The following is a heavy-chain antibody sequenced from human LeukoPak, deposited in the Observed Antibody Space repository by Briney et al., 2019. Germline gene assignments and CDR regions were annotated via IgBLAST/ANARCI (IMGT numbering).Heavy chain of an antibody. CDR3: ARGAVPLGELLSRSPYGMDV. J-gene: IGHJ6*02. V-gene: IGHV3-30-3*01. D-gene: IGHD3-10*01. CDR1: GFTFSSHA. CDR2: ISYDGSNK. Sequence: GGSLRLSCAASGFTFSSHAMHWVRQAPGKGLEWVAVISYDGSNKYYADSVKGRFTISRDNSKNTLYLQMNSLRPEDTAVHYCARGAVPLGELLSRSPYGMDVWGQGTTVTVSS.